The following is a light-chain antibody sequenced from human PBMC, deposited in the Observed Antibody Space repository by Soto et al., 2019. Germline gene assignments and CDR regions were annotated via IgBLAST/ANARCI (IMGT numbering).Light chain of an antibody. V-gene: IGKV1-9*01. CDR1: QDIDNF. Sequence: DIQLTQSPSFLSASVGDRVTITYRASQDIDNFLAWYQQIPGKAPNLLIHSASTLQSGVPSRFSGSGSATEFTLTISSLQPEDFATYYCQQLNDSPRTFGQGTKVDIK. CDR3: QQLNDSPRT. CDR2: SAS. J-gene: IGKJ1*01.